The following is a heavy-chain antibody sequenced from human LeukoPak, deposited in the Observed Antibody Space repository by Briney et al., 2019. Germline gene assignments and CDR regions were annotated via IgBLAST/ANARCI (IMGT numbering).Heavy chain of an antibody. D-gene: IGHD2-21*02. CDR3: AKLERYGVVTGYLDY. CDR1: GFTFSSYA. Sequence: GGSLRLSCAASGFTFSSYAMSWVRQAPGKGLEWVSAISGSGGSTCYADSVKGRFTISRDNSKNTLYLQMNSLRAEDTAVYYCAKLERYGVVTGYLDYWGQGTLVTVSS. J-gene: IGHJ4*02. CDR2: ISGSGGST. V-gene: IGHV3-23*01.